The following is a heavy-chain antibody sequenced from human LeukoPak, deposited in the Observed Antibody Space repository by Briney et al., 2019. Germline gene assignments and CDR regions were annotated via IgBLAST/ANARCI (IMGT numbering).Heavy chain of an antibody. D-gene: IGHD3-9*01. Sequence: SETLSLTCAVSGYSISSSNWWGWIRQPPGKGLEWIGYIYYSGSIYYNPSLKSRVTMSVDTSKNQFSLKLSSVTAADTAVYYCARPRVYDILTRDAFDIWGQGTMVTVSS. CDR2: IYYSGSI. V-gene: IGHV4-28*05. CDR1: GYSISSSNW. J-gene: IGHJ3*02. CDR3: ARPRVYDILTRDAFDI.